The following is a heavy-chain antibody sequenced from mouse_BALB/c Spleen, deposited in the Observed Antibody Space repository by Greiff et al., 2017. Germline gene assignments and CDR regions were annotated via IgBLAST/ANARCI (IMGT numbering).Heavy chain of an antibody. D-gene: IGHD2-1*01. CDR1: GYTFTSYY. CDR3: TREGVYGNYYYAMDY. J-gene: IGHJ4*01. V-gene: IGHV1S81*02. CDR2: INPSNGGT. Sequence: VQLQQPGAELVKPGASVKLSCKASGYTFTSYYMYWVKQRPGQGLEWIGGINPSNGGTNFNEKFKSKATLTVDKSSSTAYMQLSSLTSEDSAVYYCTREGVYGNYYYAMDYWGQGTSVTVSS.